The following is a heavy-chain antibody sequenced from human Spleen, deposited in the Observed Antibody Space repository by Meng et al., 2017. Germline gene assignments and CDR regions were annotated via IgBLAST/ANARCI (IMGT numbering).Heavy chain of an antibody. CDR3: ARGEDIAAAPPPIDFDY. CDR1: GYTFSSYY. D-gene: IGHD6-13*01. V-gene: IGHV1-46*01. J-gene: IGHJ4*02. Sequence: ASVKVSCKASGYTFSSYYMHWVRQAPGQGLEWMGIVNPSGGSTTYAEKFQGRVTMTRDTSTSTVYMELSSLRSEDTAVYYCARGEDIAAAPPPIDFDYWGQGTLVTVSS. CDR2: VNPSGGST.